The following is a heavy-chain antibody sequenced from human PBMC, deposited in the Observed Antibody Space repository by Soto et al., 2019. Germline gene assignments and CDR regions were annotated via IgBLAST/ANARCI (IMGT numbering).Heavy chain of an antibody. Sequence: QVQLVQSGAEVRKPGSSVKVSCMASGGTFSSYAVTWVRHAPGQGLEWMATIIPSFNKVNYAQKFQGRVTIIADKSTSIAYMELSSLRSEDTALYYCARSTIFGVIIGPMDVWGQGTTVTVSS. D-gene: IGHD3-3*01. CDR2: IIPSFNKV. CDR1: GGTFSSYA. V-gene: IGHV1-69*06. J-gene: IGHJ6*02. CDR3: ARSTIFGVIIGPMDV.